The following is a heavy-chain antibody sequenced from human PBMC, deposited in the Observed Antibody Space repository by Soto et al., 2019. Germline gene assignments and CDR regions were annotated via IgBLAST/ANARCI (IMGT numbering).Heavy chain of an antibody. CDR3: ARRESITMVRGVNRRWFDP. CDR2: INHSGST. CDR1: GGSFSCYY. J-gene: IGHJ5*02. Sequence: ASETLSLTCAVYGGSFSCYYWSWIRQPPGKGLEWIGEINHSGSTNYNPSLKSRVTISVDTSKNQFSLKLSSVTAADTAVYYCARRESITMVRGVNRRWFDPWGQGTLVTVSS. V-gene: IGHV4-34*01. D-gene: IGHD3-10*01.